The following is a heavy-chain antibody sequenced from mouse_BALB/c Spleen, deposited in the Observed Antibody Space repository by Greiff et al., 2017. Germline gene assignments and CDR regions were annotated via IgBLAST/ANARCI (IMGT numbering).Heavy chain of an antibody. CDR2: ISYDGSN. CDR3: ARDRVTNFDY. J-gene: IGHJ2*01. V-gene: IGHV3-6*02. Sequence: EVQLQESGPGLVKPSQSLSLTCSVTGYSITSGYYWNWIRQFPGNKLEWMGYISYDGSNNYNPSLKNRISITRDTSKNQFFLKLNSVTTEDTATYYCARDRVTNFDYWGQGTTLTVSS. D-gene: IGHD3-1*01. CDR1: GYSITSGYY.